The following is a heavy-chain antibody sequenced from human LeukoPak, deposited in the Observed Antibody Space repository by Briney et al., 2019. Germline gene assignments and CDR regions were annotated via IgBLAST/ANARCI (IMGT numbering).Heavy chain of an antibody. CDR1: GFSVSSNH. V-gene: IGHV3-53*01. CDR2: IYISGTV. Sequence: PGGSLRLSCAASGFSVSSNHMNWVRQAPGKGLEWVSVIYISGTVYYADSVKGRFTISRDNSKNTLFLQMNSLRADDTAVYYCARAPERGGHSSSPGYWGQGTLVTVSS. CDR3: ARAPERGGHSSSPGY. J-gene: IGHJ4*02. D-gene: IGHD6-6*01.